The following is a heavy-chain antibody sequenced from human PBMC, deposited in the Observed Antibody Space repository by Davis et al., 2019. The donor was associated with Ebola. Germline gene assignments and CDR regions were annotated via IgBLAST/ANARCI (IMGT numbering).Heavy chain of an antibody. D-gene: IGHD1-26*01. J-gene: IGHJ5*02. V-gene: IGHV1-18*01. CDR3: ARPLVGATGWFDP. Sequence: NVQGRVTMTTDTSTSTAYMELRSLRSDDTAVYYCARPLVGATGWFDPWGQGTLVTVSS.